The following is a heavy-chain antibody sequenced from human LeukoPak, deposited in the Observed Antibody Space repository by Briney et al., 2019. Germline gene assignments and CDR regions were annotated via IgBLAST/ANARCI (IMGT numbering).Heavy chain of an antibody. D-gene: IGHD7-27*01. J-gene: IGHJ4*02. V-gene: IGHV3-23*01. Sequence: GGSLRLSCAASGFTFSSYTMSWVRQAPGKGLEWVSTITTSDGNTYHADSVKGRFTVSRDNSKNTLFLQMNSLRAEDTAVYYCAKDGGLWVSAHWGDSWGRGTLVTVSS. CDR1: GFTFSSYT. CDR2: ITTSDGNT. CDR3: AKDGGLWVSAHWGDS.